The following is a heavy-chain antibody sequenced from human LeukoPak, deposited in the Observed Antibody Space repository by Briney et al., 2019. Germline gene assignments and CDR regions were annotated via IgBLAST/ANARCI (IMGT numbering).Heavy chain of an antibody. J-gene: IGHJ3*02. CDR1: GFTFSSYA. Sequence: GGSLRLSCAASGFTFSSYAMSWVRQAPGKGLEWVSAISGSGGSTYYADSVKGRFTISRDNSKNTLYLQMNSLRAEDTAVYYCAMGWEYSSSTSCYANDAFDIWGQGTMVTVSS. V-gene: IGHV3-23*01. CDR2: ISGSGGST. D-gene: IGHD2-2*01. CDR3: AMGWEYSSSTSCYANDAFDI.